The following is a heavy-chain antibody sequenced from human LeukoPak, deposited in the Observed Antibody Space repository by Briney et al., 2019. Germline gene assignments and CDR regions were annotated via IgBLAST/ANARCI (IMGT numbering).Heavy chain of an antibody. CDR1: GFTFSSYW. Sequence: SGGSLRLSCAASGFTFSSYWMSWVRQAPGKGLEWVANIKQDGSEKYYADSVKGRFTISRDNFKDTLYLQMNSLRAEDTAVYYCVKDSDELIAAVYNWFDPWGQGTQVTVSS. J-gene: IGHJ5*02. D-gene: IGHD6-13*01. CDR3: VKDSDELIAAVYNWFDP. V-gene: IGHV3-7*03. CDR2: IKQDGSEK.